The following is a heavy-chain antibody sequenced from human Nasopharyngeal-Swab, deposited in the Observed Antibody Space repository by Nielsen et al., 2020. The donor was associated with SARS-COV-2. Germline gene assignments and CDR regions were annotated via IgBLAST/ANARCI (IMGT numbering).Heavy chain of an antibody. V-gene: IGHV4-59*01. Sequence: SETLSLTCTVSGVSISSYYWSWIRQPPGKGLEWIGYIYYSGSTNYNPSLKSRVTKSVHTSKNQFSLNLSSVTAADKAVYYCAGVYSTTAHYYYGMDVWGQGTTVTVSS. D-gene: IGHD2-2*01. CDR3: AGVYSTTAHYYYGMDV. J-gene: IGHJ6*02. CDR1: GVSISSYY. CDR2: IYYSGST.